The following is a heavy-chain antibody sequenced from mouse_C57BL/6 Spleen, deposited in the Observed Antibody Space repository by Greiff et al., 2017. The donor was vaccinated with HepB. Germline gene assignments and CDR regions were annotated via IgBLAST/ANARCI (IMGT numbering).Heavy chain of an antibody. CDR3: ARLWLYAMDY. CDR2: ISSGSSTI. Sequence: EVKLVESGGGLVKPGGSLKLSCAASGFTFSDYGMHWVRQAPEKGLEWVAYISSGSSTIYYADTVKGRFTISRDNAKNTLFLQMTSLRSEDTAMYYCARLWLYAMDYWGQGTSVTVSS. D-gene: IGHD6-1*01. V-gene: IGHV5-17*01. J-gene: IGHJ4*01. CDR1: GFTFSDYG.